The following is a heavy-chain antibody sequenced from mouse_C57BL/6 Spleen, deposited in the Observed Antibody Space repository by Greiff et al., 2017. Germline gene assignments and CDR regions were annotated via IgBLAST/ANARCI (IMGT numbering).Heavy chain of an antibody. CDR1: GYTFTSYW. CDR2: IYPGSGST. Sequence: QVQLQQPGAELVKPGASVKMSCKASGYTFTSYWITWVKQRPGQGLEWIGDIYPGSGSTNYNEKFKCKATLTVDTSSSTAYMQLSSLTSEDSAVYYCARDHYYGSSFDYWGQGTTLTVSS. V-gene: IGHV1-55*01. D-gene: IGHD1-1*01. CDR3: ARDHYYGSSFDY. J-gene: IGHJ2*01.